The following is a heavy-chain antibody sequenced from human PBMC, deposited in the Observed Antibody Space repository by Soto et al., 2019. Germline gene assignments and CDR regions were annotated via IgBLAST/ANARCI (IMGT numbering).Heavy chain of an antibody. CDR3: ERELEMAPFAFDI. CDR1: GGTFSSYT. J-gene: IGHJ3*02. CDR2: IITILGIA. V-gene: IGHV1-69*08. Sequence: QVQLVQSGAEVKKPGSSVKVSCKASGGTFSSYTISWVRQAPGQGLEWMGRIITILGIANYAQKFQGRVTINADKSTSTAYMELSSLRSEDTAVYYCERELEMAPFAFDIWGQGTMVTVSS.